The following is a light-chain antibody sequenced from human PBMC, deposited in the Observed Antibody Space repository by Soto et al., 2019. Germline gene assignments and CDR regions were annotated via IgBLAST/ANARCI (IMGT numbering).Light chain of an antibody. V-gene: IGKV3-20*01. CDR3: QQYGSSLPT. CDR2: GAS. J-gene: IGKJ1*01. CDR1: QSISRY. Sequence: IVLTQSPGTLSLSPGERTTLSCRASQSISRYLAWYQQKPGQGPRLLIYGASSRATGTPDRFSGSGSGTDFTLTINCLEPEDFALYYCQQYGSSLPTFGHGT.